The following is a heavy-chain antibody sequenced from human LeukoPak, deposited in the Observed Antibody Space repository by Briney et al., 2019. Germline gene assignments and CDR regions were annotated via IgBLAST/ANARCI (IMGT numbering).Heavy chain of an antibody. V-gene: IGHV3-53*01. CDR1: GFTVSSKY. Sequence: GGSLGLSCAASGFTVSSKYMSWVRQAPGKGLEWVSVIYSGGSTYYADSVKGRFTISRDNSKNTLYLQMNSLGAEDTAVYYCARGCSSTSCYGFDYWGQGTLVTVSS. J-gene: IGHJ4*02. CDR2: IYSGGST. CDR3: ARGCSSTSCYGFDY. D-gene: IGHD2-2*01.